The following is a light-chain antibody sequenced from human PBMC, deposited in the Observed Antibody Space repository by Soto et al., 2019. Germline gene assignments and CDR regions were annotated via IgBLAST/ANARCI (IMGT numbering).Light chain of an antibody. V-gene: IGLV1-44*01. CDR1: NSNIERNT. CDR3: AAWDDSLNAFYV. J-gene: IGLJ1*01. Sequence: QSVLTQPPSASGTPGQRVTVSCSGSNSNIERNTVNWYQHLPGTAPKLLIYTNDQRPSGVPYRFSGSKSGTSASLAISGLQSEDEADYYCAAWDDSLNAFYVFGTGTKVTVL. CDR2: TND.